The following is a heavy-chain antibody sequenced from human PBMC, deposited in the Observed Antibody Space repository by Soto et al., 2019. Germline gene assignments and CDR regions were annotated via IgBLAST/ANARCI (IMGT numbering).Heavy chain of an antibody. CDR3: ARDRTTQWATIYYYYYGMDV. V-gene: IGHV1-18*01. D-gene: IGHD5-12*01. Sequence: ASVKVSCKASGYTFTSYGISWVRQAPGQGLEWMGWISAYNGNTNYAQKLQGRVTMTTDTSTSTAYMELRSLRSEDTAVYYCARDRTTQWATIYYYYYGMDVWGQGTTVTVSS. CDR2: ISAYNGNT. CDR1: GYTFTSYG. J-gene: IGHJ6*02.